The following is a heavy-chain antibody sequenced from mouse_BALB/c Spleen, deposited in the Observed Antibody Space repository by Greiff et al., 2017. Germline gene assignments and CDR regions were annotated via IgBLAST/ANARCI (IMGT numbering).Heavy chain of an antibody. V-gene: IGHV2-6-2*01. J-gene: IGHJ4*01. Sequence: VHLVESGPDLVAPSQSLSITCTVSGFSLTSYGVHWVRQPPGKGLEWLVVIWSDGSTTYNSALKSRLSISKDNSKSQVFLKMNSLQTDDTAMYYCARDDYDGYYAMDYWGQGTSVTVSS. D-gene: IGHD2-4*01. CDR1: GFSLTSYG. CDR3: ARDDYDGYYAMDY. CDR2: IWSDGST.